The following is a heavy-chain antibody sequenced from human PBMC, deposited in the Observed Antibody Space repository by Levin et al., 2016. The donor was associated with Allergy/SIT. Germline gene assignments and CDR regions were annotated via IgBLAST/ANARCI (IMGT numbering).Heavy chain of an antibody. D-gene: IGHD3-3*01. V-gene: IGHV4-59*01. CDR2: IYYSGST. J-gene: IGHJ2*01. CDR3: ARSRPESGGGIWSGYPTASYWYFDL. CDR1: GGSISSYY. Sequence: SETLSLTCTVSGGSISSYYWSWIRQPPGKGLEWIGYIYYSGSTNYNPSLKSRVTISVDTSKNQFSLKLSSVTAADTAVYYCARSRPESGGGIWSGYPTASYWYFDLWGRGTLVTVSS.